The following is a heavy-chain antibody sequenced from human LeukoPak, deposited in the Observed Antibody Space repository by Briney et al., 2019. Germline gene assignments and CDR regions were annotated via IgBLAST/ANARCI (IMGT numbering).Heavy chain of an antibody. V-gene: IGHV3-33*01. CDR3: ARDPYDYVWGSYRYFDY. D-gene: IGHD3-16*02. Sequence: GGSLRLSCAASGFTFSSYGMPWVRQAPGKGLEWMAVIWYDGSNKYYADSVKGRFTISRDNSKNTLYLQMNSLRAEDTAVYYCARDPYDYVWGSYRYFDYWGQGTLVTVSS. CDR1: GFTFSSYG. CDR2: IWYDGSNK. J-gene: IGHJ4*02.